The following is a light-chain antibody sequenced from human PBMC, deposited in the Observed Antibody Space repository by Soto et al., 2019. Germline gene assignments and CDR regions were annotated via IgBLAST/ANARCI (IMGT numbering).Light chain of an antibody. CDR3: CSYAGSYPYV. CDR1: RSDVGGYDY. J-gene: IGLJ1*01. CDR2: DVI. V-gene: IGLV2-11*01. Sequence: QSALTQPRSVSGSPGQSVSISCTGARSDVGGYDYVSWYQQHPDKAPKVIIYDVIKRPSGVPDRFSGSKSGNTASLTISGLQSDDEADYYCCSYAGSYPYVFGPGTKLTVL.